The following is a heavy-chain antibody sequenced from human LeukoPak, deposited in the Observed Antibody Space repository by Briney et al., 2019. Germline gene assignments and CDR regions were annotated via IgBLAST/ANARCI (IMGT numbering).Heavy chain of an antibody. CDR2: IDPNSGDT. CDR1: GYIFTGYY. Sequence: ASVKVSCKASGYIFTGYYMHWVRQAPGQGLEWIGRIDPNSGDTDFAQNFRGRVTMTRDTSITTAYMELSRLKSDDTAVYYCARDGGSSGFDYWGQGTLVTVSS. V-gene: IGHV1-2*06. D-gene: IGHD6-6*01. CDR3: ARDGGSSGFDY. J-gene: IGHJ4*02.